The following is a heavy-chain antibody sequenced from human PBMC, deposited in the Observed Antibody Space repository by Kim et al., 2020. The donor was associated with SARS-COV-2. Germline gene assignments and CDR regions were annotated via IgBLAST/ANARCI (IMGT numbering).Heavy chain of an antibody. Sequence: SETLSLTCTVSGGSISSYYWSWIRQPPGKGLEWIGYIYYSGSTNYNPSLKSRVTISVDTSKNQFSLKLSSVTAADTAVYYCARASLLTPWDYWGQGTLVTVSS. J-gene: IGHJ4*02. CDR1: GGSISSYY. CDR3: ARASLLTPWDY. CDR2: IYYSGST. V-gene: IGHV4-59*13. D-gene: IGHD7-27*01.